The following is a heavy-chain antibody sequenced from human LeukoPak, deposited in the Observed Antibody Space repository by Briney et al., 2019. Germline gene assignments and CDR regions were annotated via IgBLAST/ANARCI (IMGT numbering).Heavy chain of an antibody. J-gene: IGHJ4*02. CDR2: IYYSMST. Sequence: LETLSLTCTVSGGSISSYYWSWIRQPPGKGLEWIGYIYYSMSTNYNPSLKSRVTISVDTSKNQFSLKLSSVTAADTAVYYCARGEDSYGLDYWGQGTLVYVYS. V-gene: IGHV4-59*01. D-gene: IGHD5-18*01. CDR1: GGSISSYY. CDR3: ARGEDSYGLDY.